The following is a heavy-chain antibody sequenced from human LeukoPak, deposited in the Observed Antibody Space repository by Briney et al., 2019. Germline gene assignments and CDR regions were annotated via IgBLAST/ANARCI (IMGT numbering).Heavy chain of an antibody. CDR3: ELRSVAATVSFDY. J-gene: IGHJ4*02. CDR1: GGSISTSYY. V-gene: IGHV4-39*01. CDR2: ISYSGST. Sequence: PSEALSLTCTVSGGSISTSYYLGWIRQPPGKGLEWIGSISYSGSTNYNPALKSRVTISVDTSRNQFSLKLSSVTAADTAVYYCELRSVAATVSFDYWGQGTLVTVSS. D-gene: IGHD6-13*01.